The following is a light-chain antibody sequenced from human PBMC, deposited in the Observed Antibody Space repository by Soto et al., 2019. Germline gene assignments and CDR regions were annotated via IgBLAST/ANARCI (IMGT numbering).Light chain of an antibody. CDR1: QGVSSW. J-gene: IGKJ1*01. CDR3: QHYNSYPWT. CDR2: KAS. V-gene: IGKV1-5*03. Sequence: DIQMTQSPSTLSASVGDRVTISCRASQGVSSWLAWYQQKPGRAPKLLIYKASGLESGVPSRFSGSGSGTEFPLTISSLQPDDFANYYCQHYNSYPWTFGQGTKVEIK.